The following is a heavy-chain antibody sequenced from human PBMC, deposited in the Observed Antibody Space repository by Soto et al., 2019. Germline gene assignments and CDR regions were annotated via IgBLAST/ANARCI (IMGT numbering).Heavy chain of an antibody. Sequence: SETLSLTCAVYGGSFSGYYWSWIRQPPGKGLEWIGEINHSGSTNYNPSLKSRVTISVDTSKNQFSLKLSSVTAADTAVYYCARGRGSSSFPRYYYYYVDVWGKGTTVTVSS. J-gene: IGHJ6*03. CDR1: GGSFSGYY. CDR2: INHSGST. D-gene: IGHD6-6*01. CDR3: ARGRGSSSFPRYYYYYVDV. V-gene: IGHV4-34*01.